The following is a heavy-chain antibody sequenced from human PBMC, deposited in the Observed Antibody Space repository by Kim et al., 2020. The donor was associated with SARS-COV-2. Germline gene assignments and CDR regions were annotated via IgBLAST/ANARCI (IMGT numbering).Heavy chain of an antibody. CDR3: ARRSSGSYPRAFDI. J-gene: IGHJ3*02. Sequence: ADSVTSRFTISSDDTKTPLYLQMNSLRAEDKAVYCCARRSSGSYPRAFDIWGQGTMVTVSS. V-gene: IGHV3-74*01. D-gene: IGHD1-26*01.